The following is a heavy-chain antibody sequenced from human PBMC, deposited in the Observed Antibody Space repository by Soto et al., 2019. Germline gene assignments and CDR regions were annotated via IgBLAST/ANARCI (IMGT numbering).Heavy chain of an antibody. D-gene: IGHD1-1*01. J-gene: IGHJ4*02. Sequence: EVQLVESGGGLVQPGGSLRLSCAASGFSFSSFWMSWVRQAPGKGLEWVAFIRPDGSAKYYVDSVKGRFTISRDNAKNSLYLEMNILRAEDTAVYYCARDQNWSLDCWGQGTLVTVSS. CDR1: GFSFSSFW. CDR2: IRPDGSAK. V-gene: IGHV3-7*01. CDR3: ARDQNWSLDC.